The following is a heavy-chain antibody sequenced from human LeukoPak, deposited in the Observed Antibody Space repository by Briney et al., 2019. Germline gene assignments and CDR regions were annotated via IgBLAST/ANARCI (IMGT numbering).Heavy chain of an antibody. D-gene: IGHD2-8*01. CDR2: LNLDGSST. J-gene: IGHJ2*01. Sequence: GGSLRLSCAASGLTFSSYWMHWVRQAPGKGLVWVSRLNLDGSSTTYADSVKGRFTISRDNAKSTLYLQMNSLRAEDTALYYCARTKNGAYTGDFDLWGRGTLVTVSS. CDR1: GLTFSSYW. CDR3: ARTKNGAYTGDFDL. V-gene: IGHV3-74*01.